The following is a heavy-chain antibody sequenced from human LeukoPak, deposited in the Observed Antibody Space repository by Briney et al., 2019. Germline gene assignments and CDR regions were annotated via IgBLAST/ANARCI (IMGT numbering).Heavy chain of an antibody. Sequence: GGSLRLSCAAAGFTFSSYWMSWVRQAPGKGLEWVANIKQDGSEKYYVDSVKGRFTISRDNAKNSLYLQMNSLRAEDTAVYYCARASRSSWYSPSEYFQHWGQGTLVTVSS. J-gene: IGHJ1*01. CDR1: GFTFSSYW. D-gene: IGHD6-13*01. CDR3: ARASRSSWYSPSEYFQH. V-gene: IGHV3-7*01. CDR2: IKQDGSEK.